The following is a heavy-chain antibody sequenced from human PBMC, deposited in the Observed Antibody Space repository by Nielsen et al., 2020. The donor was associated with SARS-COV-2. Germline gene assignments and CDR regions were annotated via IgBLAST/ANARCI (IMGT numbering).Heavy chain of an antibody. CDR1: GYTFTGYY. Sequence: ASVKVSCKASGYTFTGYYMHWVRQAPGQGLEWMGRINPNSGGTNYAQKFQGRVTMTRDTSISTAYMELSRLRSDDTAVYYCARGSPRTSGYSSSRDKDYWGQGTLVTVSS. CDR3: ARGSPRTSGYSSSRDKDY. J-gene: IGHJ4*02. CDR2: INPNSGGT. D-gene: IGHD6-6*01. V-gene: IGHV1-2*06.